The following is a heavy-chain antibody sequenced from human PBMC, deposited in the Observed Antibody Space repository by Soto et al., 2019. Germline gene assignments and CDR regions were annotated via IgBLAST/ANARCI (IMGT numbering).Heavy chain of an antibody. V-gene: IGHV3-30*18. CDR2: ISHDGSVT. D-gene: IGHD6-13*01. CDR1: GFTFSTSG. Sequence: QVQMVESGGGVVQPGTSLRLSCATSGFTFSTSGMHWVRQAPGKGLEWVAMISHDGSVTYYTDSVQGRFTISRDTPKNTLYLQMNSLRDEDTAIYYCAKDWGSSGWYNWFDPGGQVTRVTVS. J-gene: IGHJ5*02. CDR3: AKDWGSSGWYNWFDP.